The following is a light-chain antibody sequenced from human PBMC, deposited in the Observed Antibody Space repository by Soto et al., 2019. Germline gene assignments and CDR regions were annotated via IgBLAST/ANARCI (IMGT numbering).Light chain of an antibody. Sequence: AIQMTQSPASLSAFVGDRVTITCRANQGIRNDVAWYQQKPGRAPKLLIYAASYLQSGVPSRFSGSGSGTDFVLTISSLQPEDFATYYCLQDYNYPRSFGQGTKVEMK. J-gene: IGKJ1*01. CDR1: QGIRND. V-gene: IGKV1-6*01. CDR3: LQDYNYPRS. CDR2: AAS.